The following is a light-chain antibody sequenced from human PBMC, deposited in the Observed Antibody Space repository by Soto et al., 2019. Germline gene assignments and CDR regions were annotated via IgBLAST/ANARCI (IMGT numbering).Light chain of an antibody. CDR1: QSLLRSDGYSS. CDR3: MQARKAPPT. J-gene: IGKJ4*01. Sequence: DIVMPQSPVSLPVTPGEPAFISCSSSQSLLRSDGYSSLDWYRQKSGQSPQLLIHLGSIRASGVPDRFSGSVSGTDFTQNISRVEAEDVGVYFCMQARKAPPTLGGGTKVEL. CDR2: LGS. V-gene: IGKV2-28*01.